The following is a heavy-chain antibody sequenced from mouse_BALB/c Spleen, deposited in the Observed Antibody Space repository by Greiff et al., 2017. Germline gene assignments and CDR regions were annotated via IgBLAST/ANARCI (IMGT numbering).Heavy chain of an antibody. J-gene: IGHJ1*01. CDR1: GFSLTSYG. CDR3: ARARTGTNWYFDV. D-gene: IGHD4-1*01. CDR2: IWAGGST. Sequence: VKLVESGPGLVAPSQSLSITCTVSGFSLTSYGVHWVRQPPGKGLEWLGVIWAGGSTNYNSALMSRLSISKDNSKSQVFLKMNSLQTDDTAMYYCARARTGTNWYFDVWGAGTTVTVSS. V-gene: IGHV2-9*02.